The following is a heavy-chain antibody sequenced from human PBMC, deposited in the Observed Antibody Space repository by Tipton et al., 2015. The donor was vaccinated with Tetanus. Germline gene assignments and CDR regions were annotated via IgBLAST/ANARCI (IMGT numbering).Heavy chain of an antibody. D-gene: IGHD2-15*01. Sequence: GRFTISRDDSKSVAYLQMNSLKTEDTAVYYCSRDPNVDVAVVEPYDAFDIWGQGTMVTVSS. CDR3: SRDPNVDVAVVEPYDAFDI. V-gene: IGHV3-49*02. J-gene: IGHJ3*02.